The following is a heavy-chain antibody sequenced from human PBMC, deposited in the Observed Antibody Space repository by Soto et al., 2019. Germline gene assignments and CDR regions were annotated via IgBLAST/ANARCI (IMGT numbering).Heavy chain of an antibody. CDR2: INAGNGNT. CDR3: ARDLELGPNWFDP. CDR1: GYTFTSYA. Sequence: ASVKVSCKASGYTFTSYAMHWVRQAPGQRLEWMGWINAGNGNTKYSQKFQGRVTITRDTSASTAYMELSSLRFEDTAVYYCARDLELGPNWFDPWGQGTLVTVSS. V-gene: IGHV1-3*01. J-gene: IGHJ5*02. D-gene: IGHD3-3*01.